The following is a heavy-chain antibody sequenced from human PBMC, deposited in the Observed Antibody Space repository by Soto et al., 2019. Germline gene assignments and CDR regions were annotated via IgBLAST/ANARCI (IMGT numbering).Heavy chain of an antibody. Sequence: SQTLSLTCAISGDSVSSNSAAWNWISQSPSRGLEWLGRTYYRSKWYNDYAVSVKSRITINPDTSKNQFSLQLNSVTPEDTAVYYCARGTSSSWYYYYYGMDVWGQGTTVTVSS. CDR1: GDSVSSNSAA. V-gene: IGHV6-1*01. J-gene: IGHJ6*02. CDR3: ARGTSSSWYYYYYGMDV. CDR2: TYYRSKWYN. D-gene: IGHD6-13*01.